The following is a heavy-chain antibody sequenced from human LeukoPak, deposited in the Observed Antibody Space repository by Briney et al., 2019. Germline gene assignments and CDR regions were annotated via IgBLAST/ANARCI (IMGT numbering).Heavy chain of an antibody. Sequence: GGSPRLSCAASGFTFSSYSMNWVRQAPGKGLEWVSSISSSSSYIYYADSVKGRFTISRDNAKNSLYLQMNSLRAEDTAVYYCARDRDCSSTSCYQDYYGMDVWGQGTTVTVSS. J-gene: IGHJ6*02. CDR1: GFTFSSYS. CDR2: ISSSSSYI. V-gene: IGHV3-21*01. D-gene: IGHD2-2*01. CDR3: ARDRDCSSTSCYQDYYGMDV.